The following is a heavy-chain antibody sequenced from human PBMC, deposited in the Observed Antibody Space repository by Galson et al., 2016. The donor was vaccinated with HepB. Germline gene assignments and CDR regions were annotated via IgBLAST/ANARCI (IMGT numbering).Heavy chain of an antibody. J-gene: IGHJ4*02. D-gene: IGHD3-22*01. CDR2: IYAGGSA. Sequence: SLRLSCAASGFAVSSDYMSWVRQAPGRGLEWVSVIYAGGSAYYADSVMGRFTISRDNSENTLYLQMDNLRAEDTAVYYCARGQDSSSWPTGNFWGQGTLVSVSS. CDR3: ARGQDSSSWPTGNF. CDR1: GFAVSSDY. V-gene: IGHV3-53*01.